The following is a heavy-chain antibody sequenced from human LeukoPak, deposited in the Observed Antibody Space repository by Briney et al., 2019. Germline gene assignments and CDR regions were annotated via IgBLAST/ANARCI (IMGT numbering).Heavy chain of an antibody. D-gene: IGHD6-6*01. CDR3: AKDRWRDGSSSFDN. CDR2: ISPHNGNT. V-gene: IGHV1-18*01. CDR1: GYTFSKSG. Sequence: ASVQVSCKASGYTFSKSGITWVRQAPGQGLEWMGWISPHNGNTNYAQKLQGRVTMTTDTSTSTAYMELRSLRSDDTAMYYCAKDRWRDGSSSFDNWGQGTLVTVSS. J-gene: IGHJ4*02.